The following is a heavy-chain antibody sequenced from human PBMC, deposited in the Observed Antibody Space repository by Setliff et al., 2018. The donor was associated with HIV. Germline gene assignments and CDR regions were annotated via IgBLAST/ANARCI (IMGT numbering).Heavy chain of an antibody. V-gene: IGHV4-4*08. J-gene: IGHJ4*02. Sequence: PGGSLSLTCTVSGDSISSYYWSWIRQPPGRGLEWIGYIYSSGSTNYNPSLKSRVTISVDTSKNQFSLKLSSVTAADTAVYYCGGTSGFFEYFDYRGRGTQVTVSS. CDR2: IYSSGST. D-gene: IGHD3-22*01. CDR1: GDSISSYY. CDR3: GGTSGFFEYFDY.